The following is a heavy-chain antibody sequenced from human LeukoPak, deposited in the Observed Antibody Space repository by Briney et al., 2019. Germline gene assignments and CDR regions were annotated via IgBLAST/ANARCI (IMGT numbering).Heavy chain of an antibody. CDR2: IKSKTDGGTT. D-gene: IGHD2-2*02. Sequence: GGSLRLXCAASGFTFSNAWMSWDRQAPGKGLEWVGRIKSKTDGGTTDYTAPVKGRFTISRDDSKNTLYLQMNSLKIEDTAVYYCTVEGLPAAILFHSWGQGTLVTVSS. V-gene: IGHV3-15*01. J-gene: IGHJ4*02. CDR3: TVEGLPAAILFHS. CDR1: GFTFSNAW.